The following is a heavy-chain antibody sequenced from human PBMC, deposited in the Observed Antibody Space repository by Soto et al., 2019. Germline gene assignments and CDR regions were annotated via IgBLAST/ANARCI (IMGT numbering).Heavy chain of an antibody. CDR1: GFSLSAHGLG. CDR3: AHRRLRFPFDY. D-gene: IGHD5-12*01. V-gene: IGHV2-5*02. CDR2: IYWDDDK. J-gene: IGHJ4*02. Sequence: QITLKESGPPLVKPTQTLTLTCTFSGFSLSAHGLGVGWIRQPPGKALEWLALIYWDDDKRYSPSLKSRLTITKDTSKNQVVLTMTNMDPVDTGTYYCAHRRLRFPFDYWGQGAVVTVSS.